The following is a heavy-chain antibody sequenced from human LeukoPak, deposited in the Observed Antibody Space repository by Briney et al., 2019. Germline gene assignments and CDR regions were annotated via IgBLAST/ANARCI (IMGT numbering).Heavy chain of an antibody. Sequence: ASVKVSCKASGYTFTSYGISWVRQAPGQGLEWMGWITTYNGDTNYAQKLQGRVTMTTDTSTNTAYVELRSLRSDDTAVYYCARRSGSRDYFNYWGQGTLVTVSS. V-gene: IGHV1-18*01. CDR1: GYTFTSYG. D-gene: IGHD6-25*01. CDR3: ARRSGSRDYFNY. CDR2: ITTYNGDT. J-gene: IGHJ4*02.